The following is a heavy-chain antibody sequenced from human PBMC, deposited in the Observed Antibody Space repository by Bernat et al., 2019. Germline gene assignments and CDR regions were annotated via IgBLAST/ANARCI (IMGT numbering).Heavy chain of an antibody. D-gene: IGHD3-10*01. Sequence: QVQLVESGGGVVQPGRSLRLSCAASGFTFSSYAMHWVRQAPGKGLEWVAVISYDGSNKYHADSVKRRFTISRDNSKNTLYLHMNSLRAEDTGVYYCAKGSVWSPYFDYWGQGTLVTVSA. CDR2: ISYDGSNK. V-gene: IGHV3-30-3*01. CDR1: GFTFSSYA. J-gene: IGHJ4*02. CDR3: AKGSVWSPYFDY.